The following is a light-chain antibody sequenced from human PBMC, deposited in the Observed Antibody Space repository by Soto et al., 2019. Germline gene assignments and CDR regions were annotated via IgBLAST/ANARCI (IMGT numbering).Light chain of an antibody. CDR3: QQYYSTPLP. CDR1: QSVLYSSNNKNY. J-gene: IGKJ4*01. V-gene: IGKV4-1*01. CDR2: WAS. Sequence: DIVMTQSPDSLAVSLGERATINCKSSQSVLYSSNNKNYLAWYQQKPGQPPKLLIYWASTRESGLPDRFSGSGSGTDFTLTNSSLQAEDVAVYYCQQYYSTPLPFGGGTKVEI.